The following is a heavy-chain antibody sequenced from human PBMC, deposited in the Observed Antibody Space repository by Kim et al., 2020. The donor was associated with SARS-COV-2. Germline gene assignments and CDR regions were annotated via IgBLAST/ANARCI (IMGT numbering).Heavy chain of an antibody. CDR2: IYYSGST. CDR3: ARDRGGSGSYYPYYYGMDV. CDR1: GGSISSGGYY. J-gene: IGHJ6*02. V-gene: IGHV4-31*03. D-gene: IGHD3-10*01. Sequence: SETLSLTCTVSGGSISSGGYYWSWIRQHPGKGLEWIGYIYYSGSTYYNPSLKSRVTISVDTSKNQFSLKLSSVTAADTAVYYCARDRGGSGSYYPYYYGMDVWGQGTTVTVSS.